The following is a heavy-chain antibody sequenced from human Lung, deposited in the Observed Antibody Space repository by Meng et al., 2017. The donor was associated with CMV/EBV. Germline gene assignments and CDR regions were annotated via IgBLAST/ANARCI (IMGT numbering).Heavy chain of an antibody. J-gene: IGHJ4*02. CDR3: ASFPPPGKQWLVTDY. D-gene: IGHD6-19*01. CDR1: GGSISSSNW. Sequence: HRQESGPGVVNPSGPLSLTCAVSGGSISSSNWWSWVRQPSGKGLEWIGEIYHSGSTNYNPSLTSRVPISVDKSKYQFSLKLSSVTAADTAVYYCASFPPPGKQWLVTDYWGQGTLVTVSS. CDR2: IYHSGST. V-gene: IGHV4-4*02.